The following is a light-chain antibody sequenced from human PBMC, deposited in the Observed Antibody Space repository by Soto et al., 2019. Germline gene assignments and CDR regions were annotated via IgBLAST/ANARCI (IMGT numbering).Light chain of an antibody. CDR1: SSDVGGYNY. CDR3: SSYTTSNTRQIV. Sequence: QSVLTQPASVSGSPGQSITISCTGTSSDVGGYNYVSRYQQHPGKAPKFIIYDVSNRASGVSNRFSGSKSGNTASLTISGLQAEDEADYYCSSYTTSNTRQIVFGTGTKLTVL. CDR2: DVS. J-gene: IGLJ1*01. V-gene: IGLV2-14*01.